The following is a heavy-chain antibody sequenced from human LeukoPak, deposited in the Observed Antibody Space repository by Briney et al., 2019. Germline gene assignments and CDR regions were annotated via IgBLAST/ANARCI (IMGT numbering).Heavy chain of an antibody. V-gene: IGHV1-8*01. CDR2: MNPNSGNT. D-gene: IGHD3-3*01. CDR3: ARGGRSNYDFWSGYPSGRDYYYGMDV. CDR1: GYTFTSYD. J-gene: IGHJ6*02. Sequence: ASVKVSCKASGYTFTSYDINWVRQATGQGLEWMGWMNPNSGNTGYAQKFQGRVTMTRNTSISTAYMELSSPRSEDTAVYYCARGGRSNYDFWSGYPSGRDYYYGMDVWGQGTTVTVSS.